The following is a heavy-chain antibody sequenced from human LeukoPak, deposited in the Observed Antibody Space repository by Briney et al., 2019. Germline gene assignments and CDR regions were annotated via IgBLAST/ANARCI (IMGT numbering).Heavy chain of an antibody. J-gene: IGHJ4*02. V-gene: IGHV4-59*01. CDR3: AGGGSWFDY. CDR1: GESFSSYY. CDR2: IYYSGST. Sequence: SETLSLTCAVYGESFSSYYWSWIRQPPGKGLEWIGYIYYSGSTNYNPSLKSRVTISVDTSKNQFSLKLSSVTAADTAVYYCAGGGSWFDYWGQGTLVTVSS. D-gene: IGHD6-13*01.